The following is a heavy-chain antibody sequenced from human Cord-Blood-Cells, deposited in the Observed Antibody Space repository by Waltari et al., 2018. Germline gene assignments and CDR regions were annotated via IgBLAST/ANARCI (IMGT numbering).Heavy chain of an antibody. CDR3: AKDASGSGAFDI. J-gene: IGHJ3*02. D-gene: IGHD3-10*01. Sequence: EVQLVESGGGLVQPGRSLSLSCAASGFAFDDYAMLWVRQAPGKGLEWVSGISWNSGSIGYADSVKGRFTISRDNAKNSLYLQMNSLRAEDMALYYCAKDASGSGAFDIWGQGTMVTVSS. V-gene: IGHV3-9*03. CDR1: GFAFDDYA. CDR2: ISWNSGSI.